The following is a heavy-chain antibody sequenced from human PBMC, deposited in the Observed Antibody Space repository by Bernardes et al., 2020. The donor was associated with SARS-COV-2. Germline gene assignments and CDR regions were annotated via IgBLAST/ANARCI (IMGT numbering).Heavy chain of an antibody. CDR3: ARGIRGSYLDPLDF. CDR2: INIDGSNT. CDR1: GFTLSRFW. D-gene: IGHD1-26*01. J-gene: IGHJ4*02. V-gene: IGHV3-74*01. Sequence: GYLSPSGAAAGFTLSRFWMHWVRPAPGKGLVWVSRINIDGSNTYYADSVKGRFTISRDNAKNTLYLQMNSLRAEDTAVYYCARGIRGSYLDPLDFGGQGTLVTVSS.